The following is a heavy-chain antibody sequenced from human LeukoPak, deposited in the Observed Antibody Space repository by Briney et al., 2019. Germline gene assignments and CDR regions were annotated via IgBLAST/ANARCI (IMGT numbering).Heavy chain of an antibody. J-gene: IGHJ4*02. CDR2: IQPDGREQ. CDR3: AKDIAYYDILTGSDY. V-gene: IGHV3-7*03. D-gene: IGHD3-9*01. Sequence: PGGSLRLSCAASGLTFSSRWMSWVRQAPGKGLEWLGNIQPDGREQYPVDSVKGRFTISRDNARNSLFLEMNSLRAEDTAVYYCAKDIAYYDILTGSDYWGQGTLVTVSS. CDR1: GLTFSSRW.